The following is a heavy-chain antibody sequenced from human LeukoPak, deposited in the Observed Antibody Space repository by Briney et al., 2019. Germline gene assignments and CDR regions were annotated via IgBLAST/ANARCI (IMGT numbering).Heavy chain of an antibody. V-gene: IGHV3-48*01. J-gene: IGHJ4*02. CDR2: ISSGSSDI. Sequence: GGSLRLSCAASGFFFSDYGMNWVRQAQGKGLEWISYISSGSSDIFYADSVKGRFTISRDNAKNSLFLQMSRLRGEDTAVYYCASGYDFSSGSKRGFDNWGQGTLATVSS. CDR1: GFFFSDYG. CDR3: ASGYDFSSGSKRGFDN. D-gene: IGHD3-3*01.